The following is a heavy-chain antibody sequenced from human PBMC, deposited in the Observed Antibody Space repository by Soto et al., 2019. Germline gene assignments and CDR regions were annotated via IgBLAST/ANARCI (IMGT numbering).Heavy chain of an antibody. CDR1: GYTFTSYD. V-gene: IGHV1-8*01. CDR3: ARIREDYDSSGYYGSGAFDI. Sequence: GASVKVSCKASGYTFTSYDINWVRQATGQGLEWMGWMNPNSGNTGYAQKFQGRVTMTRDTSTSTVYMELSSLRSEDTAVYYCARIREDYDSSGYYGSGAFDIWGQGTMVTVSS. D-gene: IGHD3-22*01. J-gene: IGHJ3*02. CDR2: MNPNSGNT.